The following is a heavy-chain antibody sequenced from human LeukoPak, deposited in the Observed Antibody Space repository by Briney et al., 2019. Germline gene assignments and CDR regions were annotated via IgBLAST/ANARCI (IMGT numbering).Heavy chain of an antibody. Sequence: PSETLSLTCTVSGGSISSGSYYWSWIRQPAGKGLEWIGRIYTSGSTNYNPSLKSRVTISVDTSKNQFSLKLSSLTAADTAVYYCARDTSSWYNYIFDYWGQGTLVTVSS. D-gene: IGHD6-13*01. CDR1: GGSISSGSYY. J-gene: IGHJ4*02. V-gene: IGHV4-61*02. CDR2: IYTSGST. CDR3: ARDTSSWYNYIFDY.